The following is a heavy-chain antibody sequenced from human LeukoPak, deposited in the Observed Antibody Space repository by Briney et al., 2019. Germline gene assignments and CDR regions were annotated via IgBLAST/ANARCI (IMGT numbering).Heavy chain of an antibody. Sequence: SQTLSLTCTVSGGSISSGGYYWSWIRQPAGKGLEWIGRIYTSGSTNYNPSLKSRVTMSVDTSKNQFSLKLSSVTAADTAVYYCARVVPAAPEGIYYYGMDVWGQGTTVTVSS. J-gene: IGHJ6*02. V-gene: IGHV4-61*02. CDR1: GGSISSGGYY. D-gene: IGHD2-2*01. CDR2: IYTSGST. CDR3: ARVVPAAPEGIYYYGMDV.